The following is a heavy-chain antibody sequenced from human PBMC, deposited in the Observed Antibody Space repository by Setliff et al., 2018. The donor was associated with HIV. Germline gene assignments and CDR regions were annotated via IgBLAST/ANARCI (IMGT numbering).Heavy chain of an antibody. V-gene: IGHV3-21*01. CDR3: ASGREQGLRHAFDI. CDR2: ISSGTRYI. D-gene: IGHD4-17*01. Sequence: GESLQISCAASGFSFSSYSMNWVRQAPGKGLEWVSSISSGTRYIHYADSVKGRFTISRDNVKNALYLQMNSLRAEDTAVYYCASGREQGLRHAFDIWGQGAMVTVSS. CDR1: GFSFSSYS. J-gene: IGHJ3*02.